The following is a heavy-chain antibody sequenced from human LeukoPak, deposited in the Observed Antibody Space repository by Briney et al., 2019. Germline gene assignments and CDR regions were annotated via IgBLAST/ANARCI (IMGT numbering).Heavy chain of an antibody. J-gene: IGHJ4*02. D-gene: IGHD6-19*01. CDR1: GFTFDDYA. Sequence: GGSLRLSCAASGFTFDDYAMHWVRQAPGKGLEWVSGISWNSGSIGYADSVKGRFTISSDNAKNSLYLQMNSLRAEDTALYYCAKAQTSSGWYYFDYWGQGTLVTVSS. V-gene: IGHV3-9*01. CDR3: AKAQTSSGWYYFDY. CDR2: ISWNSGSI.